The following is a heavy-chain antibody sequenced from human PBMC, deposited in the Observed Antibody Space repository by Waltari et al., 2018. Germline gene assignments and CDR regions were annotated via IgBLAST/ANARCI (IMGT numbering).Heavy chain of an antibody. CDR3: TRDHRIVVVPAALFDY. Sequence: EVRLVESGGGLVQPGRSLRLSCTCSGFTLGAPGMSWFRQDPGKGLEWVGFIRSKASGGTTEYAASVKGRFTISREDSKSIAYLQMNSLKTEDTAVYYCTRDHRIVVVPAALFDYWGQGTLVTVSS. V-gene: IGHV3-49*03. CDR2: IRSKASGGTT. J-gene: IGHJ4*02. D-gene: IGHD2-2*01. CDR1: GFTLGAPG.